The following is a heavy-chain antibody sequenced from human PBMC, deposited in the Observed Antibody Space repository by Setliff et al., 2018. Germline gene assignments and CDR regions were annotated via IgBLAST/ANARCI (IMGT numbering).Heavy chain of an antibody. Sequence: SVKVSCKASGGTFSSYAISWVRQAPGQGLEWMGGIIPIFGTANYAQKFQGRVTITTDESTSTAYMELSSLRSEDTAVYYCAKDLNSQDAFDIWGQGTMVTVSS. D-gene: IGHD1-7*01. CDR1: GGTFSSYA. CDR2: IIPIFGTA. J-gene: IGHJ3*02. CDR3: AKDLNSQDAFDI. V-gene: IGHV1-69*05.